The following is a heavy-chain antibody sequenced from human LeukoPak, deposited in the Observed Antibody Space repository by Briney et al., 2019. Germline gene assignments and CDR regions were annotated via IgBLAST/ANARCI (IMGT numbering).Heavy chain of an antibody. CDR2: ISGYNGNT. J-gene: IGHJ6*03. V-gene: IGHV1-18*01. CDR1: GYTFSSYA. Sequence: GASVKVSCKASGYTFSSYAFTWVRQAPGQGLEWMGWISGYNGNTNYAQKFQGRVTMTTDTSTSTAYMELRSLRSEDTAVYYCARGVRPVQKRYYYYMDVWGKGTTVTVSS. D-gene: IGHD4-11*01. CDR3: ARGVRPVQKRYYYYMDV.